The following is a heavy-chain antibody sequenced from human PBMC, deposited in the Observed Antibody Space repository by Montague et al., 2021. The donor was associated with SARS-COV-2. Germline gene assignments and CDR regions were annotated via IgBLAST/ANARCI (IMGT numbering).Heavy chain of an antibody. CDR3: ARSPLLWFGMALVNWFDP. CDR1: GGFISSSSYY. CDR2: IDYRGST. D-gene: IGHD3-10*01. J-gene: IGHJ5*02. Sequence: SETLSLTCTVSGGFISSSSYYWGWIRQPPGKGLEWIGSIDYRGSTYYXXXLKSRVTISVDTSKNQFSLKLSSVTAADTAVYYCARSPLLWFGMALVNWFDPWGQGTLITVSS. V-gene: IGHV4-39*01.